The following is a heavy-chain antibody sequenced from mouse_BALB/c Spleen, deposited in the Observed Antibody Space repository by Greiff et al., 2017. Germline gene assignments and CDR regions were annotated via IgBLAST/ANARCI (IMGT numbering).Heavy chain of an antibody. J-gene: IGHJ2*01. CDR3: YAGYPLDY. CDR2: IDPENGDT. V-gene: IGHV14-4*02. Sequence: EVQLQQSGAELVRSGASVKLSCTASGFNIKDYYMHWVKQRPEQGLEWIGWIDPENGDTEYAPKFQGKATMTADTSSNTAYLQLSSLTSEDTAVYYCYAGYPLDYWGQGTTLTVSS. D-gene: IGHD1-2*01. CDR1: GFNIKDYY.